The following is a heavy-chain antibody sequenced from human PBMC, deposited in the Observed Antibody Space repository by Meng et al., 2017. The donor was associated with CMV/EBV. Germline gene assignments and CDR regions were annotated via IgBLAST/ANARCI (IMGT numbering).Heavy chain of an antibody. CDR1: GYTLTELS. Sequence: QVQLVQSGAEVKKPGASVKFSCKVSGYTLTELSMHWVRQAPGKGLEWMGGFDPEDGETIYAQKFQGRVTMTEDTSTDTAYMELSSLRSEDTAVYYCATGGSTTDHREIDWFDPWGRGTLVTVSS. J-gene: IGHJ5*02. D-gene: IGHD3-16*01. V-gene: IGHV1-24*01. CDR3: ATGGSTTDHREIDWFDP. CDR2: FDPEDGET.